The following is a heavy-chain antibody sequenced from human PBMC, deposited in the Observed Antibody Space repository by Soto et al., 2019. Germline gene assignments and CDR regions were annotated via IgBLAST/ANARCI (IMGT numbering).Heavy chain of an antibody. CDR2: IHDRGIT. J-gene: IGHJ5*02. CDR3: ARDDYEWFTS. CDR1: GGSISSGSYY. D-gene: IGHD3-3*01. Sequence: QVQLQESGPGLVKPSQTLSLTCTVSGGSISSGSYYWSWIRQHPGEDLEWVGYIHDRGITYYNPLLVGRVNIPLYTSKNPFALHLSSVTAADTAVYYGARDDYEWFTSWGQGALVTVSS. V-gene: IGHV4-31*03.